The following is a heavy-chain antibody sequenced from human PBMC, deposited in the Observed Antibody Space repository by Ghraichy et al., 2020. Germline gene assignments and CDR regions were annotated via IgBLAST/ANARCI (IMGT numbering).Heavy chain of an antibody. J-gene: IGHJ4*02. V-gene: IGHV3-23*01. CDR1: GFTFSSYA. Sequence: GGSLRLSCAASGFTFSSYAMSWVRQAPGKGLEWVSAISGSGGSTYYADSVKGRFTISRDNSKNTLYLQMNSLRAEDTAVYYCAKVTKRYSSSWSDYWGQGTLVTVSS. D-gene: IGHD6-13*01. CDR2: ISGSGGST. CDR3: AKVTKRYSSSWSDY.